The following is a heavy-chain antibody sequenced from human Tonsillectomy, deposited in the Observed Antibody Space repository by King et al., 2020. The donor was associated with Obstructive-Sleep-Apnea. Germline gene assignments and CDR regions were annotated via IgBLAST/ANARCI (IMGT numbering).Heavy chain of an antibody. CDR2: ISYDGSNK. CDR1: GFAFTSYG. CDR3: AKDRGFGEKPTLFDY. J-gene: IGHJ4*02. V-gene: IGHV3-30*18. D-gene: IGHD3-10*01. Sequence: VQLVESGGGVVQPGRSLRLSCAASGFAFTSYGMHWVRQAPGKGLEWVAVISYDGSNKYYAASVKGRFTISRDNSKNTLSLHMNSLRLEDTAVYYCAKDRGFGEKPTLFDYWGQGTLVTVSS.